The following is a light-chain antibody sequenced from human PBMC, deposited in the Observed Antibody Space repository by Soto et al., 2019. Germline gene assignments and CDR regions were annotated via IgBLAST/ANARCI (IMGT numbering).Light chain of an antibody. J-gene: IGKJ1*01. CDR3: LQHGSYPRT. CDR1: QGIRND. V-gene: IGKV1-17*01. Sequence: DIQRTQSPSSLSASVGDRVIITCRASQGIRNDLAWYQQKPGKAPRRLIYDASKLQDGVPSRFSGSGSGTEFTLTISSLQPEDIATYYCLQHGSYPRTFGQGTKV. CDR2: DAS.